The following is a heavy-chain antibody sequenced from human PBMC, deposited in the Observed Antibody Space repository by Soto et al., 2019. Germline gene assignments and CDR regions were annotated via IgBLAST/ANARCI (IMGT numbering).Heavy chain of an antibody. J-gene: IGHJ6*02. CDR3: ATERXLVVVAETPIHYSGMDA. V-gene: IGHV3-7*03. D-gene: IGHD2-15*01. Sequence: HPGGSLRLSCAASGFTFSSFWMAWVRQAPGKGLEWVANINQDGSEKYYVDSMKGRFTISRDNAKNSLYLEMNSLRAEDTAVYYCATERXLVVVAETPIHYSGMDAWGQGTTVSVSS. CDR1: GFTFSSFW. CDR2: INQDGSEK.